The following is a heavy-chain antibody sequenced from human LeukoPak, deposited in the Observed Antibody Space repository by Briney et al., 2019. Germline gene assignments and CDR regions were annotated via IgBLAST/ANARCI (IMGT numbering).Heavy chain of an antibody. J-gene: IGHJ4*02. D-gene: IGHD5-24*01. CDR2: ISYDGSNK. CDR1: GFTFSSYG. Sequence: GRSLRLSCAASGFTFSSYGMHWVRQAPGKGLEWVAVISYDGSNKYYADSVKGRFTISRDNSKNTLYLQMNSLRAEDTAVYYCAKDITRWLQLQSFEVDYWGQGTLVTVSS. CDR3: AKDITRWLQLQSFEVDY. V-gene: IGHV3-30*18.